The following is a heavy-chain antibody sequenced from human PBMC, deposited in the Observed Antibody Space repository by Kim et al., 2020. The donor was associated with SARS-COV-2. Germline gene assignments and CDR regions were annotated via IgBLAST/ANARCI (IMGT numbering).Heavy chain of an antibody. V-gene: IGHV1-46*01. CDR3: ASESEMASRDY. D-gene: IGHD5-12*01. Sequence: SYAQKFQGRVTMTRDTATSTVYMELSSLRSEDTAVYYCASESEMASRDYWGQGTLVTVSS. J-gene: IGHJ4*02.